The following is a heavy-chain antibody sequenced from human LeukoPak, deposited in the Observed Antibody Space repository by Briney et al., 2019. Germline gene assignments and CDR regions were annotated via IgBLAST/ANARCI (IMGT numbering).Heavy chain of an antibody. D-gene: IGHD2-15*01. V-gene: IGHV4-59*01. CDR2: IFYSGIT. Sequence: KASETLSLTCTVPNDSISNYYWSWVRQSPGKGLEWIGFIFYSGITNYSPSLKSRVTISIDTSKSQFSLRLTFVTAADTAMYYCTRGRGPLLFGPWGQGTLVTVSS. CDR3: TRGRGPLLFGP. CDR1: NDSISNYY. J-gene: IGHJ5*02.